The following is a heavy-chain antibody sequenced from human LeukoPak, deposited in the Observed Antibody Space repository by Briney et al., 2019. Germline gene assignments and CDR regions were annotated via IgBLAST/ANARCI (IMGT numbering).Heavy chain of an antibody. J-gene: IGHJ5*02. Sequence: ASVNVSCKASGYTFTSYGISWVRQAPGQGLEWMGWISAYNGNTNYAQKLQGRVTMTTDTSTSTAYMELRSLRSDDTAVYYCARFQNRVFSNWFDPWGQGTLVTVSS. D-gene: IGHD1-14*01. CDR1: GYTFTSYG. CDR2: ISAYNGNT. CDR3: ARFQNRVFSNWFDP. V-gene: IGHV1-18*01.